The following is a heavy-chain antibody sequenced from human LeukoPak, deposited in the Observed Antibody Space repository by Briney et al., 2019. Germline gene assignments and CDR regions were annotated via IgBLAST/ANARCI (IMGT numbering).Heavy chain of an antibody. Sequence: GGSLRLSCAASGFTFDDYTMHWVRQAPGKGLEWVSLISWDGGSTYYADSVKGRFTISRDNSKNSLYLQMNSLRTEDTALYYCAKDKWGGIAVGSYCFDYWGQGTLVTVSS. D-gene: IGHD6-19*01. CDR2: ISWDGGST. V-gene: IGHV3-43*01. CDR1: GFTFDDYT. CDR3: AKDKWGGIAVGSYCFDY. J-gene: IGHJ4*02.